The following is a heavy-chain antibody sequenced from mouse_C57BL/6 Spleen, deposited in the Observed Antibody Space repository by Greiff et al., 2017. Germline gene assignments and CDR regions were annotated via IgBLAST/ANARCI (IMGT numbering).Heavy chain of an antibody. Sequence: VQLQQPGPELVKPGASVKLSCKASGYTFTSYWMHWVKQRPGQGLEWIGNFNPSNGGTNYNEKFKSKATLTVDKSASTAYMQLSSLTSEDSAVYYCARSTDYCGYVNFDYWGQGTTLTVSS. V-gene: IGHV1-53*01. CDR2: FNPSNGGT. D-gene: IGHD2-2*01. J-gene: IGHJ2*01. CDR1: GYTFTSYW. CDR3: ARSTDYCGYVNFDY.